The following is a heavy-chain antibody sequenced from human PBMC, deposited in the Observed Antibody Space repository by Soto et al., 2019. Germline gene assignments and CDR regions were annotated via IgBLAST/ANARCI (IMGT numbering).Heavy chain of an antibody. CDR2: ISAYNGNT. Sequence: QGQLVQSETEVKEPGASVKVSCKASGYTFTTNGITWVRQAPGQGLEWMGWISAYNGNTDYAHKFQDRVTLTTDTSTSTAYMELRSLRSDDTAIYYGANVRVVDATGWSDPWGQGTLVTVSS. D-gene: IGHD2-15*01. V-gene: IGHV1-18*01. CDR1: GYTFTTNG. CDR3: ANVRVVDATGWSDP. J-gene: IGHJ5*02.